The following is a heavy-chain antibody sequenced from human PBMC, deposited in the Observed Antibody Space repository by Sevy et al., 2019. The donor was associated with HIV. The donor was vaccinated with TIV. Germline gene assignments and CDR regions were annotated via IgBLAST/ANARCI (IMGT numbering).Heavy chain of an antibody. V-gene: IGHV4-38-2*02. J-gene: IGHJ5*02. CDR3: AKEASVGTRNWFDP. CDR2: IYHSGST. D-gene: IGHD6-13*01. Sequence: SETLSLTCAVSGYSISSGYYWGWIRQPPGKGLERIGSIYHSGSTYYNPSLKSRVTRSADTSKNQFSLNLSSVTAADTAVYYCAKEASVGTRNWFDPWGQGTLVTVSS. CDR1: GYSISSGYY.